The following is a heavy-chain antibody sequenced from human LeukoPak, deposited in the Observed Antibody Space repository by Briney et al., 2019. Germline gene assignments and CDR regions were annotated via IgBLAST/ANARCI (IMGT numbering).Heavy chain of an antibody. CDR1: GFSFGGHY. Sequence: GGSLRLSCAASGFSFGGHYMSWLRQAPGKGPEWISYLSGNGGDIAYADSVKGRFTISRDNAKNSLHLQMNSLRVEDTAVYHCVRHAGRAGGQWGQGALIAVSS. CDR2: LSGNGGDI. V-gene: IGHV3-11*01. CDR3: VRHAGRAGGQ. D-gene: IGHD3-10*01. J-gene: IGHJ4*02.